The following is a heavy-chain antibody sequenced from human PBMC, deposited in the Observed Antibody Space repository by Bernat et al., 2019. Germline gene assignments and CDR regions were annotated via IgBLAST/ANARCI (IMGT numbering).Heavy chain of an antibody. CDR1: GFTFSSYW. CDR2: INSDGSST. J-gene: IGHJ5*02. V-gene: IGHV3-74*01. CDR3: ASDPSSSWFHRDNWFDP. Sequence: EVQLVESGGGLVQPGGSLRLSCAASGFTFSSYWMHWVRQAPGKGLVWVSRINSDGSSTSYADSVKGRFTISGDNAKNTLYLQMNSLRAEDTAVYYCASDPSSSWFHRDNWFDPWGQGTLVTVSS. D-gene: IGHD6-13*01.